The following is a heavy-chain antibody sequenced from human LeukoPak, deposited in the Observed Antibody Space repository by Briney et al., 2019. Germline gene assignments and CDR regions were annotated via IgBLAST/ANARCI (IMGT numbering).Heavy chain of an antibody. D-gene: IGHD6-6*01. CDR1: GGSISSGGYY. J-gene: IGHJ5*02. CDR3: ARDGGIAARPGWFDP. Sequence: PSETLSLTCTVSGGSISSGGYYWSWIRQPAGKGLEWIGRIYTSGSTNYNPSLKSRVTMSVDTSKNQFSLKLSSVTAADTAVYYCARDGGIAARPGWFDPWGQGTLVTVSS. V-gene: IGHV4-61*02. CDR2: IYTSGST.